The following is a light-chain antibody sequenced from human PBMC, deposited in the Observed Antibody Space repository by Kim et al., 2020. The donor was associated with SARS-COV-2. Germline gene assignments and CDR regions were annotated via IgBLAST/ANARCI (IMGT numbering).Light chain of an antibody. CDR3: QQYQSYPVT. J-gene: IGKJ5*01. Sequence: ASVGDSVTMTCRASQDIKNNLVWFQQKPGKAPRSLISAASSLQSGVPSKCCGSGSGTDFTLTISSLQPEDFATYYCQQYQSYPVTFGQGTRLEIK. CDR2: AAS. CDR1: QDIKNN. V-gene: IGKV1-16*02.